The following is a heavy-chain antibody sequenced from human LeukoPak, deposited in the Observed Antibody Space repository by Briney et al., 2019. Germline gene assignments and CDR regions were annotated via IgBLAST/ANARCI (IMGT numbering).Heavy chain of an antibody. CDR2: INPNSGGT. CDR1: GYTFTGYY. J-gene: IGHJ6*02. V-gene: IGHV1-2*02. CDR3: ARRSAIKLYYYGMDV. Sequence: ASVQVSCKASGYTFTGYYIHWVRQAPGQGLEWMGWINPNSGGTNYAQKFQGRVTMTRDTSISTAYMELSRLRSDDTAVYYCARRSAIKLYYYGMDVWGQGTTVTVSS. D-gene: IGHD2-21*02.